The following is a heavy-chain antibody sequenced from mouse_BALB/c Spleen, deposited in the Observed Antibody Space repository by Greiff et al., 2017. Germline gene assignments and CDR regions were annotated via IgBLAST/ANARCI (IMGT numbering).Heavy chain of an antibody. CDR1: GFSLTDYG. J-gene: IGHJ4*01. V-gene: IGHV2-6-5*01. CDR2: IWGGGST. CDR3: AKQRGNYVRSAMDY. D-gene: IGHD2-1*01. Sequence: VKLVESGPGLVAPSQSLSITCTVSGFSLTDYGVSWIRQPPGKGLEWLGVIWGGGSTYYNSALKSRLSISKDNSKSQVFLKMNSLQTDDTAMYYCAKQRGNYVRSAMDYWGQGTSVTVSS.